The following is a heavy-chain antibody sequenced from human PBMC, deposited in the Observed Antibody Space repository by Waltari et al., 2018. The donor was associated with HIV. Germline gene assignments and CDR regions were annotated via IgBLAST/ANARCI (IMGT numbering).Heavy chain of an antibody. J-gene: IGHJ4*02. CDR3: AKEGWELLQFGYYFDY. CDR1: GFTFSSYG. D-gene: IGHD1-26*01. V-gene: IGHV3-30*18. Sequence: QVQLVESGGGVVQPGKSLRLSCAASGFTFSSYGIHWVRQAPGKGLDWGAVISFDGRNEYYADSVKGRFTISRDNSKNTVYLQMNSLRAEDTAVYYCAKEGWELLQFGYYFDYWGQGTLVTVSS. CDR2: ISFDGRNE.